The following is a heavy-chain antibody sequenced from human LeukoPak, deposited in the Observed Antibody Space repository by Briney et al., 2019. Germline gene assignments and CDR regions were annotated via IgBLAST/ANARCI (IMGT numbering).Heavy chain of an antibody. V-gene: IGHV4-31*11. Sequence: SETLSLTCAVTGFSINSGGYSWNWIRHHPGRGLEWIGHVYHTGNTYYNPSLKSRLTISVDTSNNHISLKLTSVTAADTAVYYCAREGEYGDSDHWGRGTLVTVSS. CDR1: GFSINSGGYS. CDR2: VYHTGNT. D-gene: IGHD4-17*01. CDR3: AREGEYGDSDH. J-gene: IGHJ5*02.